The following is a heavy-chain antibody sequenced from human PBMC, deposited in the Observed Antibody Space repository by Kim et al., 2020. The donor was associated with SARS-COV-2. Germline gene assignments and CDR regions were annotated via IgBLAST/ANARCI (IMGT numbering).Heavy chain of an antibody. J-gene: IGHJ4*02. D-gene: IGHD2-15*01. Sequence: ADSVKGRFTISRDNSKNTLYLQMNSLRAEDTAVYYCARDQDIVVVVAPTEWGQGTLVTVSS. CDR3: ARDQDIVVVVAPTE. V-gene: IGHV3-30*07.